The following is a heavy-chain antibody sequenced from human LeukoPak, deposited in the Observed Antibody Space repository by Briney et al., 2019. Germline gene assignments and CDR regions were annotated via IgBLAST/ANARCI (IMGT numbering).Heavy chain of an antibody. J-gene: IGHJ4*02. CDR3: ATYCSSANCYIWGYYFDY. D-gene: IGHD2-2*01. CDR1: GYTFTSYG. Sequence: AASVKVSCKASGYTFTSYGISWVRQAPGQGLEWMGGIIPISGTANYAQKFQGRVTITADESTSTAYMELSSLRSEDTAIYYCATYCSSANCYIWGYYFDYWGQGTLVTVSS. V-gene: IGHV1-69*13. CDR2: IIPISGTA.